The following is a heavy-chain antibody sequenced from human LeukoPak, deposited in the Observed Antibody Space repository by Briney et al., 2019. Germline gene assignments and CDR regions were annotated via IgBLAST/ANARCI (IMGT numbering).Heavy chain of an antibody. CDR1: GGSISSYY. J-gene: IGHJ4*02. CDR2: ISHNVSP. D-gene: IGHD6-13*01. CDR3: ASIAAAGTFSTNFDY. V-gene: IGHV4-59*01. Sequence: SETLSLTCTVSGGSISSYYWSWIRQPPWKGLEWIGYISHNVSPDYSPSLKSRVTISADTSKNQFSLILRSVTAADTAVYYCASIAAAGTFSTNFDYWGQGTLVTVSS.